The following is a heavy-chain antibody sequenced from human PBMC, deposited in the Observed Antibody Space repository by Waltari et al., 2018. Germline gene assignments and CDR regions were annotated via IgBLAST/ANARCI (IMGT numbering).Heavy chain of an antibody. D-gene: IGHD2-15*01. CDR1: DLTFSSYY. Sequence: LSESGGALVQPGGSLRALCAASDLTFSSYYLRWVGQAAGKGLEWVSTMTGSGTTTYYADSVKGRFTISRGNSENTLYLQMNSLRDGDTAVYYCAKSEAEYCSGGSCYYWGQGTLVTVSS. J-gene: IGHJ4*02. CDR3: AKSEAEYCSGGSCYY. V-gene: IGHV3-23*01. CDR2: MTGSGTTT.